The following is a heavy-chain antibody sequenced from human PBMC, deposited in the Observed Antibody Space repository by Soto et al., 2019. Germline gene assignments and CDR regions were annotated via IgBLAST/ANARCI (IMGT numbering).Heavy chain of an antibody. J-gene: IGHJ4*02. Sequence: TLSLTCTVSGVSIHNSHSFWGWIRQPPGKGLEFIGTVYYSGGAHYNSSLKSRVTISVDTANNQVSLRMRSLTAADTAVYYCARDFPYCGSTSCYSAAPKYWGQGTLVIVSS. D-gene: IGHD2-2*01. CDR2: VYYSGGA. V-gene: IGHV4-39*02. CDR1: GVSIHNSHSF. CDR3: ARDFPYCGSTSCYSAAPKY.